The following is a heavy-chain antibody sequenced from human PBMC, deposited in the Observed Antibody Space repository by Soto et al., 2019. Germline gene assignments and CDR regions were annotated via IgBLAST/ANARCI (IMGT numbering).Heavy chain of an antibody. J-gene: IGHJ4*02. V-gene: IGHV6-1*01. Sequence: SQTLSLTCAISGDCVSSNSAAWNWIRLSPSRGLEWLGRTYYRSRWYYDYATSLKSRITINPDTSKNQFFLQLNSVTPEDTAVYYCVRGGRTFDYWGQGTLVTVSS. CDR2: TYYRSRWYY. CDR1: GDCVSSNSAA. CDR3: VRGGRTFDY.